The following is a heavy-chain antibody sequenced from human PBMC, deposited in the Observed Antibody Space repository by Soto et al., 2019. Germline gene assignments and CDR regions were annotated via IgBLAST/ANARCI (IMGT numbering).Heavy chain of an antibody. Sequence: EVQLLESGGGLVQPGGSLRLSCAASGFTFRSHGMIWVRQAPGKGLEWVSAISGSGGSTYYADSVKGRFTISRDNSKNTLYLQMSSLRAEDTAVYSCAKEVVPDYWGQGTLVTVSS. CDR3: AKEVVPDY. CDR2: ISGSGGST. J-gene: IGHJ4*02. D-gene: IGHD3-22*01. CDR1: GFTFRSHG. V-gene: IGHV3-23*01.